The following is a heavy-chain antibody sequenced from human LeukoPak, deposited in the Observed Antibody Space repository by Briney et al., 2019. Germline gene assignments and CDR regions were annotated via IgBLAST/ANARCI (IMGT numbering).Heavy chain of an antibody. V-gene: IGHV1-2*06. Sequence: ASVKVSCKASGYTFTGYYMHWVRQARGQGREWMGRINPNSGGTNYAQKFQGRVTMTRDTSISTAYMELSRMRSDDTAVYYCARAGVVVVPAAMLNYWGQGTLVTVSS. CDR3: ARAGVVVVPAAMLNY. J-gene: IGHJ4*02. CDR1: GYTFTGYY. D-gene: IGHD2-2*01. CDR2: INPNSGGT.